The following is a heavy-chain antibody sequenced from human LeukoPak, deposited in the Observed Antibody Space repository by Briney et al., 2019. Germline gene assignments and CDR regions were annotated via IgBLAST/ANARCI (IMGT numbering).Heavy chain of an antibody. CDR1: GYTFTSYG. D-gene: IGHD6-13*01. CDR2: ISAYNGNT. Sequence: GASVKVSCKASGYTFTSYGISWVRQAPGQGLEWTGWISAYNGNTNYAQKLQGRVTMTTDTSTSTAYMELRSLRSDDAAVYYCARVGPSSSWEYYFDYWGQGTLVTVSS. CDR3: ARVGPSSSWEYYFDY. V-gene: IGHV1-18*01. J-gene: IGHJ4*02.